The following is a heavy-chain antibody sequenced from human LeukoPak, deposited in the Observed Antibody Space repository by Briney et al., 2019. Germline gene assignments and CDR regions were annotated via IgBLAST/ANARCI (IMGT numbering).Heavy chain of an antibody. D-gene: IGHD3-22*01. CDR2: IYSGGST. Sequence: GGSLRLSCAASGFTVSSNYMSWVRQAPGKGLEWVSVIYSGGSTYYADSVKGRFTISRDNSKNTLYLQMRSLRVEDTAVYYCTKVMAYESSDYYWTTIDYWGQGTLVTVSS. CDR1: GFTVSSNY. V-gene: IGHV3-53*01. CDR3: TKVMAYESSDYYWTTIDY. J-gene: IGHJ4*02.